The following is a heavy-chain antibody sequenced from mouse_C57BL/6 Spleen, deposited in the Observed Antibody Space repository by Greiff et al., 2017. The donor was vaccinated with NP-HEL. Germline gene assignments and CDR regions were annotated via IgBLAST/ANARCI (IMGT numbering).Heavy chain of an antibody. J-gene: IGHJ4*01. V-gene: IGHV1-64*01. D-gene: IGHD2-9*01. Sequence: QVQLQQPGAELVKPGASVKLSCKASGYTFTSYWMHWVKQRPGQGLEWIGMIHPNSGSTNYNEKFKSKATLTVDKTSSTDYMQLSSLTSEDCAVYYCARGPYYGYPYYYAMDYWGQGTSVTVST. CDR1: GYTFTSYW. CDR3: ARGPYYGYPYYYAMDY. CDR2: IHPNSGST.